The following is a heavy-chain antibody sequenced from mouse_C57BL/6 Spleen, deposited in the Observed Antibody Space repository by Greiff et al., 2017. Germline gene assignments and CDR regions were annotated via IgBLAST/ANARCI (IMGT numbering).Heavy chain of an antibody. V-gene: IGHV1-55*01. CDR1: GYTFTSYW. CDR3: AGLLTGTWGFAY. Sequence: QVQLQQPGAELVKPGASVKMSCKASGYTFTSYWITWVKQRPGQGLEWIGDIYPGSGSTNYNEKFKSKATLTVDTSSSTAYMQLSSLTSEDSAVXYCAGLLTGTWGFAYWGQGTLVTVSA. D-gene: IGHD4-1*01. CDR2: IYPGSGST. J-gene: IGHJ3*01.